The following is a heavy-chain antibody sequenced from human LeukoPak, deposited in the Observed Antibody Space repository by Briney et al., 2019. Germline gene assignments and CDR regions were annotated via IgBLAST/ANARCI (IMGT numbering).Heavy chain of an antibody. CDR3: ARDGPHELLGDL. J-gene: IGHJ4*02. V-gene: IGHV4-59*01. CDR2: LSYSGTS. D-gene: IGHD1-26*01. CDR1: GDSISSYY. Sequence: PSETLSLTCTVSGDSISSYYWSWIRQPPGKGLEWIGYLSYSGTSNYNPSLKSRLTISIDTSNNQFSLKLTSVTAADTAVYYCARDGPHELLGDLWGQGTLVTVSS.